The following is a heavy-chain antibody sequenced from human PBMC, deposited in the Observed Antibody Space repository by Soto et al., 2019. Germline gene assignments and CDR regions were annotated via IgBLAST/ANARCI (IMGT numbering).Heavy chain of an antibody. CDR3: AHGSCSSADCYPNQYLDY. Sequence: SGPTLVNPTQTLTLTCTFSGFSLSTTAEGVGWIRQPPGKALEWLALIYWDDDERYSPSLKSRLTITKDTSKNQVVLTMTNVDPVDTATYYCAHGSCSSADCYPNQYLDYWGQGILVTVSS. CDR1: GFSLSTTAEG. V-gene: IGHV2-5*02. J-gene: IGHJ4*02. D-gene: IGHD2-2*01. CDR2: IYWDDDE.